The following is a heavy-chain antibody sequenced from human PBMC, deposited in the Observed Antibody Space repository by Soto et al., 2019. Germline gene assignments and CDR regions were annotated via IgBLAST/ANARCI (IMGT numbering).Heavy chain of an antibody. CDR1: GFTFSIYT. CDR2: ISSSSSYI. CDR3: ARDSEYSSSSWPLDY. D-gene: IGHD6-6*01. J-gene: IGHJ4*02. Sequence: VQLVESGGGLVKPGGSLRLSCAASGFTFSIYTMNWVRQAPGKGLEWVSSISSSSSYIYYADSVKGRFTFSRDNAKNSLYLEMNSLRAEDTAVYYCARDSEYSSSSWPLDYWGQGTLVTVSS. V-gene: IGHV3-21*01.